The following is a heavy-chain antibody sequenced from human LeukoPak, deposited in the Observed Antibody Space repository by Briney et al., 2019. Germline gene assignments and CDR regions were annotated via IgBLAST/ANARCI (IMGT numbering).Heavy chain of an antibody. D-gene: IGHD2-21*02. V-gene: IGHV3-11*01. CDR1: GFTFTDYF. J-gene: IGHJ4*02. Sequence: GGSLRLSCAASGFTFTDYFMGWIRQAPGKGLDWVSHISRLGDTIDYADSVKGRFTISRDNAKNSLLLQMNFLRAEDTAVYFCARVRRGGDSRYFDYWGQGALVTVSS. CDR3: ARVRRGGDSRYFDY. CDR2: ISRLGDTI.